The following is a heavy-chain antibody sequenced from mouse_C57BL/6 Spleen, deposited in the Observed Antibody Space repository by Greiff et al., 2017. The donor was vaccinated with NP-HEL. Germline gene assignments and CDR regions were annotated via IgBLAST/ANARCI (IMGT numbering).Heavy chain of an antibody. J-gene: IGHJ2*01. V-gene: IGHV10-1*01. CDR3: VRHHYSNLFDY. CDR1: GFSFNTYA. CDR2: IRSKSNNYAT. Sequence: GGGLVQPTGSLKLSCAASGFSFNTYAMNWVRQAPGKGLEWVARIRSKSNNYATYYADSVKDRFTISRDDSESMLYLQMNNLKTEDTAMYYCVRHHYSNLFDYWGQGTTLTVSS. D-gene: IGHD2-5*01.